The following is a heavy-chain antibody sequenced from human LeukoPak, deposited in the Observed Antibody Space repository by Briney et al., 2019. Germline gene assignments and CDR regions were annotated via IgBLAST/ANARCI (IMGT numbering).Heavy chain of an antibody. Sequence: GGSLRLSCAASGFTFSSYSINWVRQAPGKGLEWVSSISSGSGHIYYADSVKGRFTISRDNAKNSLYLQMNSLRAEDTAVYYCALAVYGDYGDYWGQGTLVTVSS. CDR2: ISSGSGHI. CDR1: GFTFSSYS. D-gene: IGHD4-17*01. J-gene: IGHJ4*02. V-gene: IGHV3-21*01. CDR3: ALAVYGDYGDY.